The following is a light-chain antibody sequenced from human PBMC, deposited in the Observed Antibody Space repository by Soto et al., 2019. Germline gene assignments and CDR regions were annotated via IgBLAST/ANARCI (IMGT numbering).Light chain of an antibody. CDR1: ESVGSN. CDR2: GAS. Sequence: EIVMTQSPATLSVSPGERVTLSCRASESVGSNLAWYHQKPGQAPRLLIYGASTRATDIPARFSGSGSGTEFTLTISSLHSEDFAVYFCQQFKKWPLTFGGGTKVEIK. CDR3: QQFKKWPLT. V-gene: IGKV3-15*01. J-gene: IGKJ4*01.